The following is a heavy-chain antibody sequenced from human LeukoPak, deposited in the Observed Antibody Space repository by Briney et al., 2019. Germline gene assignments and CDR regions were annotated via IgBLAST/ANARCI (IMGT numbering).Heavy chain of an antibody. V-gene: IGHV1-2*06. J-gene: IGHJ6*02. Sequence: GASVKVSCKASGYTFTGYYMHWVRQAPGQGLEWMGRINPNSGGTNYAQKFQGRVTMTRDTSISTAYMELSRLRSDDTAVYYCARDQNTIFGVVTYGMDVWGQGTTVTVSS. CDR2: INPNSGGT. D-gene: IGHD3-3*01. CDR1: GYTFTGYY. CDR3: ARDQNTIFGVVTYGMDV.